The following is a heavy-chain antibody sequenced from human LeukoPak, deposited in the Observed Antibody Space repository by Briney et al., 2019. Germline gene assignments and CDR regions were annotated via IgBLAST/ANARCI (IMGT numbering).Heavy chain of an antibody. CDR1: GFTFSSYS. D-gene: IGHD6-13*01. Sequence: PGGSLRLSCAASGFTFSSYSMNWVRQAPGKGLEWVSSISSSSSYIYYADSVKGRFTISRDNAKNSLYLQMNSLRAEDTAVYYCAKGGQQLVRVVYFDYWGQGTLVTVSS. V-gene: IGHV3-21*04. CDR2: ISSSSSYI. CDR3: AKGGQQLVRVVYFDY. J-gene: IGHJ4*02.